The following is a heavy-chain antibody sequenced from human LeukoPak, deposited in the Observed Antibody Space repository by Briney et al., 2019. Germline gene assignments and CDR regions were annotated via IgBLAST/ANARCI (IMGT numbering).Heavy chain of an antibody. CDR3: ARAVFGLDDAFDI. CDR2: IYYSGST. Sequence: SETLSLTCTVSGGSISSYYWSWIRQPPGKGLEWIGYIYYSGSTNYNPSLKSRVTISVDTSKNQFSLKLSSVTAADTAVYYCARAVFGLDDAFDIWGQGTMVTVSS. V-gene: IGHV4-59*01. D-gene: IGHD2-21*01. CDR1: GGSISSYY. J-gene: IGHJ3*02.